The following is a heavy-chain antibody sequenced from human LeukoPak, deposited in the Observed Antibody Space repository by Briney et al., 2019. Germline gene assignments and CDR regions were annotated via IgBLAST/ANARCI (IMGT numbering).Heavy chain of an antibody. J-gene: IGHJ4*02. CDR3: ARGRTGAGKYYFDY. Sequence: GGSLRLSCAASGFTFSSYWMSWVRQAPGKGLEWVANIKQDGSQQYYVDSVKGRFTISRDNANNSLYLQMNSLRSEDTAVYYCARGRTGAGKYYFDYWGQGTVVTVSS. CDR1: GFTFSSYW. CDR2: IKQDGSQQ. V-gene: IGHV3-7*01. D-gene: IGHD3/OR15-3a*01.